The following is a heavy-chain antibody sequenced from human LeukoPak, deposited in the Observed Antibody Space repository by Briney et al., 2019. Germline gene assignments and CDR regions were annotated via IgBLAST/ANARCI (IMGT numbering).Heavy chain of an antibody. CDR1: GLRFCGSR. D-gene: IGHD4-17*01. Sequence: PGEPLSHSRTASGLRFCGSRVLEVRPLTGKSLESLADMNPAGSAIVYVDSVKGRFTVSRNDAKNSLYLQMDGLRAEDTAVYYCARDPLNGVLDIWGQGTLVTVSS. V-gene: IGHV3-7*01. CDR3: ARDPLNGVLDI. J-gene: IGHJ3*02. CDR2: MNPAGSAI.